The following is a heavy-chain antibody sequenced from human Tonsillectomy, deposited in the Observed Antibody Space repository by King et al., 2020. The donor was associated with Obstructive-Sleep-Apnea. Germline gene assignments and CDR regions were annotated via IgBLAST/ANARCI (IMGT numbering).Heavy chain of an antibody. Sequence: VQLVESGGGVVQPGGSLRLSCAASGFTFSSFGMHWVRQSPGKGLEWLSFIEYDGSYEYYADSVKGRVTISRDNSKNTPYLQMNSLRAEDTAVCYCAKEGYYDSSGMGADAFDIWGQGTMVTVSS. V-gene: IGHV3-30*02. D-gene: IGHD3-22*01. CDR1: GFTFSSFG. J-gene: IGHJ3*02. CDR2: IEYDGSYE. CDR3: AKEGYYDSSGMGADAFDI.